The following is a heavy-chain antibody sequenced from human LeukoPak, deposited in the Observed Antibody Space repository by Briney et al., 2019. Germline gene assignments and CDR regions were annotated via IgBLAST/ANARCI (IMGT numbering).Heavy chain of an antibody. D-gene: IGHD6-19*01. CDR2: INAGNGNT. CDR3: ARELGGDQIAVAGTGSFDY. V-gene: IGHV1-3*01. J-gene: IGHJ4*02. CDR1: GYTFTSYA. Sequence: ASVKVSCKASGYTFTSYAMHWVRQAPGQRLEWMGWINAGNGNTKYSQKFQGRVTITRDTSASTAYMELSSLRSEDTAVYYCARELGGDQIAVAGTGSFDYWGQGTLVTVSS.